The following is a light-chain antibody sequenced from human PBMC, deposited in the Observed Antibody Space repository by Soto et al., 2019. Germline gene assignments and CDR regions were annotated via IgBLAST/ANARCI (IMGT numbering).Light chain of an antibody. J-gene: IGLJ3*02. CDR3: AAWDDSLEGVV. V-gene: IGLV1-44*01. CDR1: SSNIRSNP. Sequence: QPVLTQPPSASGTPGQRVTISCSGSSSNIRSNPVSWYQHLPGTAPKVLIFTNNQRPSGVPDRVSGSKSGTSASLAISGLRSEDEAHYYCAAWDDSLEGVVLGGGTQLTVL. CDR2: TNN.